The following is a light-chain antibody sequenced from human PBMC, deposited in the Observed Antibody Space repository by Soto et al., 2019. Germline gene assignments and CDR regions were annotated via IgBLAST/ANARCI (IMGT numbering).Light chain of an antibody. CDR3: ETWDSNTLV. CDR1: SGHSSYI. CDR2: HEGSGSY. V-gene: IGLV4-60*02. J-gene: IGLJ3*02. Sequence: QLVLTQSSSASASLGSSVKLTCTLSSGHSSYIIAWHQQQPGKAPRYLMKHEGSGSYNKGSGVPDRFSGSSSGADRYLTISNLQFEDEADYYCETWDSNTLVFGGGTKVTVL.